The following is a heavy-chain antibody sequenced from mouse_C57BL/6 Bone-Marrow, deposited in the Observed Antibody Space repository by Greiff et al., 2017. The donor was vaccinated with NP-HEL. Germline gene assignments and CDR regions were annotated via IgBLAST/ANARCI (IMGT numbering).Heavy chain of an antibody. J-gene: IGHJ1*03. CDR2: ICSDGST. CDR3: ARQPLYGSSYESYWYFYV. CDR1: GFSLTSYG. Sequence: QVQLKESGPGLVAPSQRLSITCTVSGFSLTSYGVHWVPQPPGKGLDWLVVICSDGSTTYNSALKSRLSISKDNSKSQVFLKINSLQTDDTAMYYCARQPLYGSSYESYWYFYVWGTGTTVTVSS. V-gene: IGHV2-6-1*01. D-gene: IGHD1-1*01.